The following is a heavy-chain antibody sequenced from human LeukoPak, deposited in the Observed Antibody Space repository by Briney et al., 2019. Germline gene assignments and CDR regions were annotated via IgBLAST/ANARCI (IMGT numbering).Heavy chain of an antibody. CDR3: ARYCSGPSCYDGLDC. CDR1: GFTFSNYG. J-gene: IGHJ4*02. V-gene: IGHV3-30*03. Sequence: PGGSLRLSCAASGFTFSNYGMHRVRQAPGKGLEWVTLISYDGSNKYYADSVKGRFTISRDNSKNTLYLQMNSLRAEDTAVYYCARYCSGPSCYDGLDCWGQGALVTVSS. CDR2: ISYDGSNK. D-gene: IGHD2-15*01.